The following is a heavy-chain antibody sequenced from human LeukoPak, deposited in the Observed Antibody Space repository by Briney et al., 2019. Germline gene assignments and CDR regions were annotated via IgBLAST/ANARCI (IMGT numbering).Heavy chain of an antibody. Sequence: GGSLRLSCAASGFTFSDYYMSWIRQAPGKGLEWVSYISSSSSTIYYADSVKGRFTISRDNSKNTLYLQMNSLRAEDTAVYYCAKDGYNRPYYYYYMDVWGKGTTVTVSS. J-gene: IGHJ6*03. CDR3: AKDGYNRPYYYYYMDV. CDR2: ISSSSSTI. V-gene: IGHV3-11*01. CDR1: GFTFSDYY. D-gene: IGHD5-24*01.